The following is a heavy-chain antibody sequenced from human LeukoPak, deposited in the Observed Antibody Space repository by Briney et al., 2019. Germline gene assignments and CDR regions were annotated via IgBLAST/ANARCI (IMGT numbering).Heavy chain of an antibody. V-gene: IGHV4-34*01. Sequence: SETLSLTCAVYGGSFSGYYWSWIRQPPGKGLEWIGEINHSGSTNYNPSLKSRVTISVDTSKNQFSLKLSSVTAADTAVYYCARDHSAVAGTWFDPWGQGTLVTVSS. CDR2: INHSGST. D-gene: IGHD6-19*01. CDR1: GGSFSGYY. J-gene: IGHJ5*02. CDR3: ARDHSAVAGTWFDP.